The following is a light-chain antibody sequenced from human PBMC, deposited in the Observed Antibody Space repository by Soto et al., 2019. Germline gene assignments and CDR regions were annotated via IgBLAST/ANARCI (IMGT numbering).Light chain of an antibody. CDR1: SSDVGGYNY. CDR2: DVD. J-gene: IGLJ1*01. V-gene: IGLV2-14*03. CDR3: SSYTSSSTRV. Sequence: QSVLTQPSSGSGSPGQSITISCTGTSSDVGGYNYVSWYQQYPGKAPKVVIYDVDNRPSGVSHRFSGSKSGNTASLTISGLQAEDEADYYCSSYTSSSTRVFGTGTKVTVL.